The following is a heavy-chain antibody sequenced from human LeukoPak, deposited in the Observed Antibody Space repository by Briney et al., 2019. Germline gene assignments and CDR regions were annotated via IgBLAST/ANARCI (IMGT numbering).Heavy chain of an antibody. V-gene: IGHV1-69*05. D-gene: IGHD6-6*01. CDR3: ARGSIAARVSFDY. J-gene: IGHJ4*02. CDR2: IIPIFGTA. CDR1: AGTFSSYA. Sequence: SVKVSCKASAGTFSSYAISWVRQAPGQGLEWMGRIIPIFGTANYAQKFQGRVTITTDESTSTAYMELSSLRSEDTAVYYCARGSIAARVSFDYWGQGTLVTVSS.